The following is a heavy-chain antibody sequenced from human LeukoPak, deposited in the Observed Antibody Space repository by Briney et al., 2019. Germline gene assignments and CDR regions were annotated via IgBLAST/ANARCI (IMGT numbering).Heavy chain of an antibody. CDR1: GGSISSGDYY. D-gene: IGHD6-6*01. J-gene: IGHJ6*03. V-gene: IGHV4-30-4*08. CDR2: IYYSGST. CDR3: ASYLKYSSSGYYYYMDV. Sequence: SETLSLTCTVSGGSISSGDYYWSRIRQPPGKGLEWIGYIYYSGSTYYNPSLKTRVTISVDTSKNQFSLKLSSATAADTAVYYCASYLKYSSSGYYYYMDVWGKGTTVAVSS.